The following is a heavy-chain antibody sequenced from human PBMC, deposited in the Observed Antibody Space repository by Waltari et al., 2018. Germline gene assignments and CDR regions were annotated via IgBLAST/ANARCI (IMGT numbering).Heavy chain of an antibody. V-gene: IGHV3-7*01. CDR1: GFPFSSYW. CDR3: ARGLGSSWSFDY. CDR2: IKQDGSEK. Sequence: EVQLVESGGGLVQPGGSLRLSCAASGFPFSSYWISWFRQAPGKGLEWVANIKQDGSEKYYVDSVKGRFTISRDNAKNSLYLQMNSLRAEDTAVYYCARGLGSSWSFDYWGQGTLVTVSS. J-gene: IGHJ4*02. D-gene: IGHD6-13*01.